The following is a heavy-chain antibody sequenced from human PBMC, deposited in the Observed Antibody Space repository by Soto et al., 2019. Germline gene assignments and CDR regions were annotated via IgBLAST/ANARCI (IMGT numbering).Heavy chain of an antibody. CDR2: INAGNGNT. V-gene: IGHV1-3*01. D-gene: IGHD1-1*01. CDR3: ARDLVGYSRTHPYRYYYYGMDV. Sequence: QVQLVQSGAEVKKPGASVKVSCKASGYTFTSYAMHWVRQAPGQRLEWMGWINAGNGNTKYSQKFQGRVTITRDTSASTAYMELSSLRSEDTAVYYCARDLVGYSRTHPYRYYYYGMDVWGQGTTVTVSS. CDR1: GYTFTSYA. J-gene: IGHJ6*02.